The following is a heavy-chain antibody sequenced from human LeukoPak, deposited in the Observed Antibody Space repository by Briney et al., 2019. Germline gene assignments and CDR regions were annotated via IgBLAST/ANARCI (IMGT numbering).Heavy chain of an antibody. Sequence: GGSLRLSCAASGFAFSSYWMSWVRQAPGKGLEWVANIKQDGSEKYYVDSVKGRFTVSRDNSKNTLYLQMNSLRAEDTAVYYCAKDGDGYGGNSEGSFDYWGQGTLVTVSS. V-gene: IGHV3-7*01. J-gene: IGHJ4*02. CDR3: AKDGDGYGGNSEGSFDY. D-gene: IGHD4-23*01. CDR2: IKQDGSEK. CDR1: GFAFSSYW.